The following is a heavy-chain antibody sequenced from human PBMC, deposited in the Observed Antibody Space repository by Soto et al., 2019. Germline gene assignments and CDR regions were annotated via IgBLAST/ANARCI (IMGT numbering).Heavy chain of an antibody. CDR2: ISYDGSNK. J-gene: IGHJ4*02. V-gene: IGHV3-30*18. CDR1: GFTFNFYG. D-gene: IGHD2-15*01. CDR3: AKEYCSGGNCYSGNFDH. Sequence: GGSLRLSCDASGFTFNFYGMHWVRQAPDKRLDRMALISYDGSNKYYADSVKGRFTISRDNSKNTLYLQLNSLRAEDTAVYYCAKEYCSGGNCYSGNFDHWAREPWSPSPQ.